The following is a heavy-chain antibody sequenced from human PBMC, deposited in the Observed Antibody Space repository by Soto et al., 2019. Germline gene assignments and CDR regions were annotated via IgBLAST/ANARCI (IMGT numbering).Heavy chain of an antibody. J-gene: IGHJ4*02. D-gene: IGHD6-19*01. CDR3: PTFMPVTGPGWGRASEY. V-gene: IGHV3-23*01. CDR2: ISSSGGTT. Sequence: PXESLSLSSENSSFNFNIYAMSWVRQAPGERLEWVSFISSSGGTTYYADSVKGRFTISRDNSRNTVFLQMNTLGAEDTAIYYCPTFMPVTGPGWGRASEYWGQGTRVTVSS. CDR1: SFNFNIYA.